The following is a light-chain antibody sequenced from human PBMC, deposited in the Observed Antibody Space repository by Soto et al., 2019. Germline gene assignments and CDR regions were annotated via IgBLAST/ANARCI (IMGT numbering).Light chain of an antibody. V-gene: IGKV1D-16*01. J-gene: IGKJ4*01. CDR1: QGISSW. CDR3: QQYDSNPLT. Sequence: DIQMTQSPSSLSASVGDRVTITCRASQGISSWLAWYQQKPGKAPKSLIYGASSLQGGVPSRFSGSGSGSDFTLTISSLQPDDFATYYCQQYDSNPLTFGGGTKVEIK. CDR2: GAS.